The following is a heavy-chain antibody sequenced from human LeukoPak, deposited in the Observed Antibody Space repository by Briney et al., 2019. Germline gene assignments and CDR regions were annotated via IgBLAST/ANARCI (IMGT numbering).Heavy chain of an antibody. CDR1: RYTFTGYY. Sequence: GASVKVSCKASRYTFTGYYIHWVRQAPGQGLEWMGWIIPNSGVTNYAQKFQGRVTMTRDTSISTAYMELSRLRSDDTAVYYCATYYDFWSGYYTYYFDYWGQGTLVTVSS. D-gene: IGHD3-3*01. CDR3: ATYYDFWSGYYTYYFDY. CDR2: IIPNSGVT. J-gene: IGHJ4*02. V-gene: IGHV1-2*02.